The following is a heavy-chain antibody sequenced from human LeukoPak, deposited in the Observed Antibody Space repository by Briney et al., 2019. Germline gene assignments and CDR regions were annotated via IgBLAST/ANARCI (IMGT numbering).Heavy chain of an antibody. J-gene: IGHJ4*02. CDR3: ARNFVEWGGYDDYLHPAGFDY. CDR1: GASISSSTYY. Sequence: SETLSLTCTVSGASISSSTYYWGWIRQPPGKGLEWIGNIYFSGTTYYNPPLKSRVTISVDTSKNQFSLKLNSVTAADTAVYYCARNFVEWGGYDDYLHPAGFDYWGQGLLVTVSS. D-gene: IGHD4-17*01. CDR2: IYFSGTT. V-gene: IGHV4-39*07.